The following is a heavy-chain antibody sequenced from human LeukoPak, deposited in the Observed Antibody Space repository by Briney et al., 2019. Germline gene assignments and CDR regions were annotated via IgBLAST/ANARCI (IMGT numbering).Heavy chain of an antibody. D-gene: IGHD3-22*01. V-gene: IGHV3-74*01. Sequence: PGGSLRLSCAASGFTFSNYWMHWVRQAPGKGLVWVSRIKSDGSSTIYADSVKGRFTISRDNAKNTLYLQMNSLRAEDTAVYYCTRTYYYDSIDYLDYWGQGALVTVSS. CDR1: GFTFSNYW. CDR2: IKSDGSST. J-gene: IGHJ4*02. CDR3: TRTYYYDSIDYLDY.